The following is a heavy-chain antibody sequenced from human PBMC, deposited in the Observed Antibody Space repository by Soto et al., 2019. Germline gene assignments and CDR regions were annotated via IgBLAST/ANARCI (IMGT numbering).Heavy chain of an antibody. D-gene: IGHD2-2*02. CDR2: IDPSDSYT. J-gene: IGHJ5*02. V-gene: IGHV5-10-1*01. Sequence: GESLKISCKGSGYSFTNYWISWVRQMPGKGLEWMGRIDPSDSYTKHSPSFQGHVTISADKSISTAYLQWSSLKASDTAMYYCARQYFRITSCYIGGFDPWGQGTLFTVSA. CDR1: GYSFTNYW. CDR3: ARQYFRITSCYIGGFDP.